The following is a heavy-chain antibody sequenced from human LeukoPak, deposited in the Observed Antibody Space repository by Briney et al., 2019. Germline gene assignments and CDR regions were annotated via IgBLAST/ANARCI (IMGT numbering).Heavy chain of an antibody. CDR3: AKDRYYYDSSGEYYFDY. J-gene: IGHJ4*02. CDR2: ISYDGSNK. CDR1: GFTFSSYA. Sequence: GRSLRLSCAASGFTFSSYAMHWVRQAPGKGLEWVAVISYDGSNKYYADSVKGRFTISRDNSKNTLYLQMNSLRAEDTAVYYCAKDRYYYDSSGEYYFDYWGQGTLVTVSS. D-gene: IGHD3-22*01. V-gene: IGHV3-30-3*01.